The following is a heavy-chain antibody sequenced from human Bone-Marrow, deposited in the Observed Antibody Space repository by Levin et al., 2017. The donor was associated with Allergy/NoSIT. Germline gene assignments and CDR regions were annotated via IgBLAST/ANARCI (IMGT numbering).Heavy chain of an antibody. CDR3: ARVRYSYGYFDY. V-gene: IGHV3-13*01. Sequence: SGGSLRLSCAASGFTFSSYDMHWVRQATGKGLEWVSAIGTAGDTYYPGSVKGRFTISRENAKNSLYLQMNSLRAGDTAVYYCARVRYSYGYFDYWGQGTLVTVSS. CDR1: GFTFSSYD. J-gene: IGHJ4*02. CDR2: IGTAGDT. D-gene: IGHD5-18*01.